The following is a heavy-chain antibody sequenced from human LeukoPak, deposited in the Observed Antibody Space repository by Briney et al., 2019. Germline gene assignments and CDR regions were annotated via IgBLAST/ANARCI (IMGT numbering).Heavy chain of an antibody. D-gene: IGHD5-12*01. J-gene: IGHJ5*02. CDR1: GGSISTYY. CDR2: IYTGSI. CDR3: ARGVTAADSGYGWFGP. Sequence: SETLSLTCTVYGGSISTYYWSWTRQTAGKGLEWIGRIYTGSINYNPSLKCRVNMPVETSKTQSSLKPTSVTAADTAVYFWARGVTAADSGYGWFGPWGQGTLVTVSS. V-gene: IGHV4-4*07.